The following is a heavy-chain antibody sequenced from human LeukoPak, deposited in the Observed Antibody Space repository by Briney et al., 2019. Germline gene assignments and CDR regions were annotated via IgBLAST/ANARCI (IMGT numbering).Heavy chain of an antibody. Sequence: PSETLSLTCTVSGGSISSYYWSWIRQPPGKGLEWIGYIYYSGSTNYNPSLKSRVTISVGTSKNQFSLKLSSVTAADTAVYYCARHSRRGVRRDAFDIWGQGTMVTVSS. J-gene: IGHJ3*02. CDR3: ARHSRRGVRRDAFDI. CDR2: IYYSGST. CDR1: GGSISSYY. V-gene: IGHV4-59*08. D-gene: IGHD2/OR15-2a*01.